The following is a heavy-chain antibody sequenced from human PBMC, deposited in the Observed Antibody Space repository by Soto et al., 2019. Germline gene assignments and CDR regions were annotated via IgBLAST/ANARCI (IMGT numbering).Heavy chain of an antibody. CDR2: ISYDGSSK. V-gene: IGHV3-30-3*01. CDR3: SRADPTVTLSVFDP. J-gene: IGHJ5*02. CDR1: GFIFSSYT. D-gene: IGHD4-17*01. Sequence: QVQLVESGGGVVQPGRSLRLSCAASGFIFSSYTMHWVRQAPGKGLEWVAVISYDGSSKYYADSVKGRFTISRDNSKNTLDLQMNSLSAEDTAVYYCSRADPTVTLSVFDPWGQGTLVTVSS.